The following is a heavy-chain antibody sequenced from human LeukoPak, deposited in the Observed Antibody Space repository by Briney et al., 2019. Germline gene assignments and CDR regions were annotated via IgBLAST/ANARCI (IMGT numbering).Heavy chain of an antibody. CDR1: GFTFSSYA. D-gene: IGHD3-10*01. CDR2: ISYDGSNK. J-gene: IGHJ6*02. V-gene: IGHV3-30-3*01. CDR3: ARDGSGSYYYYGMDV. Sequence: PGGSLRLSCAASGFTFSSYAMHWVRQAPGKGLEWVAVISYDGSNKYYADSVKGRFTISRDNSKNTLYLQMNSLRAEDTAVYYCARDGSGSYYYYGMDVWGQGTTVTVSS.